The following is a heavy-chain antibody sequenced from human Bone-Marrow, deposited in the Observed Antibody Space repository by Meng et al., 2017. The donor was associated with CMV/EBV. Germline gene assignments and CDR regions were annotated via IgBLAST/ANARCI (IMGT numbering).Heavy chain of an antibody. V-gene: IGHV5-51*01. CDR1: GYTFNIYW. CDR3: ARASRDGDYFDY. D-gene: IGHD5-24*01. Sequence: GESLKISCKVSGYTFNIYWIGWVRQMPGKGLEWVGIIYPGDSDARYSPSFQGQVTNSVDRSISTAYLQWNSLKASDTATYYCARASRDGDYFDYWGQGTLVTVSS. J-gene: IGHJ4*02. CDR2: IYPGDSDA.